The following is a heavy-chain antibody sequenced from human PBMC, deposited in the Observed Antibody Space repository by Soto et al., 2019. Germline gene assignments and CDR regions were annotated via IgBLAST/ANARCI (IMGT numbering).Heavy chain of an antibody. CDR2: IYYSGST. V-gene: IGHV4-59*12. CDR1: GGFISSYY. D-gene: IGHD4-17*01. Sequence: SGTLSLTCTVSGGFISSYYWGWIRQPPGKGLEWVGDIYYSGSTNYNPSLKRRVTLSVDKSKNQFSRNLSSVTAADTAVYYCAHLDGLRSFDYWGQGTLVTVSS. J-gene: IGHJ4*02. CDR3: AHLDGLRSFDY.